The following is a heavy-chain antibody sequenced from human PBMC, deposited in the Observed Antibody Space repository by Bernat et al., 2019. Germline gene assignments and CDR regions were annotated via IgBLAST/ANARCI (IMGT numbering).Heavy chain of an antibody. J-gene: IGHJ6*02. CDR3: ASSPRFGELLPRTYYYYGMDV. V-gene: IGHV3-33*01. CDR2: IWYDGSNK. CDR1: GFTFSSYG. D-gene: IGHD3-10*01. Sequence: QVQLVESGGGVVQPGRSLRLSCAASGFTFSSYGMHWVRQAPGKGLEWVAVIWYDGSNKYYADSVKGRFTISRDNSKNTLYLQMNSLRAEDTAVYYCASSPRFGELLPRTYYYYGMDVWGQGTTVTVSS.